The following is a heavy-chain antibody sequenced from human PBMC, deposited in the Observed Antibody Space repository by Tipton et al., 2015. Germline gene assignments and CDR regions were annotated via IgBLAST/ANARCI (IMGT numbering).Heavy chain of an antibody. J-gene: IGHJ4*02. CDR1: GGSISSRHYY. Sequence: TLSLTCTVSGGSISSRHYYWSWIRQHPGKGLELIGYIYYTGSTYNNPSPKSRVSISVDTSKNQFSLKLSSVTAADTAVYYCARKEAAYCSGGSCYSGFFGYWGQGTLVTVSS. CDR3: ARKEAAYCSGGSCYSGFFGY. CDR2: IYYTGST. V-gene: IGHV4-31*03. D-gene: IGHD2-15*01.